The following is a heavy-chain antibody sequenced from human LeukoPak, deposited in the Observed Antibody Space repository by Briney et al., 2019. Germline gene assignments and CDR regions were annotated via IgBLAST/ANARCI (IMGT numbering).Heavy chain of an antibody. CDR2: IRSSSSYI. Sequence: GGSLRLSCAASGFTFSSYSMNWVRQAPGKGLEWVSSIRSSSSYIYYADSVKGRFTISRDNAKNSLYLQMNSLRAEDTAVYYCARGALAAAGTWFDPWGQGTLVTVSS. J-gene: IGHJ5*02. V-gene: IGHV3-21*01. CDR3: ARGALAAAGTWFDP. D-gene: IGHD6-13*01. CDR1: GFTFSSYS.